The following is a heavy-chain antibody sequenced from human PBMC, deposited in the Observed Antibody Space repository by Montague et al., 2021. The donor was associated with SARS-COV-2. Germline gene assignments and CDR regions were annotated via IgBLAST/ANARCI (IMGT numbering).Heavy chain of an antibody. D-gene: IGHD3-10*01. Sequence: SETLSLTCTVSGGSISSSSYYWGWIRQPPGKGLEWIGSIYYSGSTYYNPSLKSRVTISVDTSKNQFSLKLSSVTAADTAVYYCARVRYYGSGTSYGMDVWGPGTPGNGSS. J-gene: IGHJ6*02. CDR3: ARVRYYGSGTSYGMDV. CDR1: GGSISSSSYY. V-gene: IGHV4-39*07. CDR2: IYYSGST.